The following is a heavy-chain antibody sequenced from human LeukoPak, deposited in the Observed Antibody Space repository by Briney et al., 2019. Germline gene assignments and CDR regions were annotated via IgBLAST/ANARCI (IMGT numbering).Heavy chain of an antibody. Sequence: ASVKVFCKASGYTFTSYGISWVRQAPGQGLEWMGWINPNSGGTNYAQKFQGRVTMTRDTSISTAYMELSRLRSDDTAVYYCARGGYCSGGSCYMYYGMDVWGQGTTVTVSS. D-gene: IGHD2-15*01. CDR1: GYTFTSYG. CDR2: INPNSGGT. V-gene: IGHV1-2*02. CDR3: ARGGYCSGGSCYMYYGMDV. J-gene: IGHJ6*02.